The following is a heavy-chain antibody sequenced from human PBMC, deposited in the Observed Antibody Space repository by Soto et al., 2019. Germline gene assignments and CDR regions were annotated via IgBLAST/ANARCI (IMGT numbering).Heavy chain of an antibody. V-gene: IGHV3-53*01. Sequence: GGSLRLSCAASGFPVSSNYMSWVRPAPGKGLEWVSVIYSGGSTYYADSVKGRFTISRDNSKNTLYLQMNSLRAEDTAVYYCARDPYSSGWYDAFDIWGQGTMVTVS. J-gene: IGHJ3*02. D-gene: IGHD6-19*01. CDR1: GFPVSSNY. CDR2: IYSGGST. CDR3: ARDPYSSGWYDAFDI.